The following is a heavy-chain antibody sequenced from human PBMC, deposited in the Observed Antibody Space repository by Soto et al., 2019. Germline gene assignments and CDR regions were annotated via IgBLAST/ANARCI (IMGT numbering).Heavy chain of an antibody. J-gene: IGHJ6*02. D-gene: IGHD3-9*01. CDR2: IYYSGST. V-gene: IGHV4-59*12. Sequence: SETLSLTCTVSGGAISSYYWSWIRQPPGKGLEWIGYIYYSGSTNYNPSLKSRVTISVDTSKNQFSLKLSSVTAADTAVYYCARSQDYDILTGNYYYGMDVWGQGTTVT. CDR1: GGAISSYY. CDR3: ARSQDYDILTGNYYYGMDV.